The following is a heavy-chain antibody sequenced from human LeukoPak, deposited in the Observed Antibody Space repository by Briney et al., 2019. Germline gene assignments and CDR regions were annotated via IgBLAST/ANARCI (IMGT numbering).Heavy chain of an antibody. CDR1: GFTLSSYW. CDR3: ARSLAIAADPYFDN. V-gene: IGHV3-7*01. J-gene: IGHJ4*02. D-gene: IGHD6-13*01. CDR2: INQDGSEK. Sequence: GGSLRLSCAASGFTLSSYWMSWVRQAPGKGLEWVANINQDGSEKYSVDSVRGRFTISRDNAKNSLFLQMNSLRGEDTAVYYCARSLAIAADPYFDNWGQGTLVTVSS.